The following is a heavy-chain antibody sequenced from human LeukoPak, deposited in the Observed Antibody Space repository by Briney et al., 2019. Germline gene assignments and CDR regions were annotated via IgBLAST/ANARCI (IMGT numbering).Heavy chain of an antibody. J-gene: IGHJ4*02. Sequence: SETLSLTCTVSGGSISSSSYYWGWIRQPPGKGLEWIGSIYYSGSTYYNPSLKSRVTISVDTSRDQFSLKLSSVTAADTAVYYCARHTRIAVARLTFFDYWGQGTLVTVSS. V-gene: IGHV4-39*01. CDR3: ARHTRIAVARLTFFDY. CDR2: IYYSGST. CDR1: GGSISSSSYY. D-gene: IGHD6-19*01.